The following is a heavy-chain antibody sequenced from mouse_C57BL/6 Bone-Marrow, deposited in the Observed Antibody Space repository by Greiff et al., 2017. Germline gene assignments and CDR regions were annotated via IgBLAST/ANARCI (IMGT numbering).Heavy chain of an antibody. V-gene: IGHV1-15*01. CDR3: TREAAYYSYAIDY. CDR2: IDPETGGT. J-gene: IGHJ4*01. CDR1: GYTFTDYE. D-gene: IGHD2-12*01. Sequence: SGAELVRPGASVTLSCKASGYTFTDYEMHWVKQTPVHGLEWIGAIDPETGGTAYNQKFKGKAILTADKSSSTAYIELRSLTSEDSAVYYCTREAAYYSYAIDYWGQGTSVTVSS.